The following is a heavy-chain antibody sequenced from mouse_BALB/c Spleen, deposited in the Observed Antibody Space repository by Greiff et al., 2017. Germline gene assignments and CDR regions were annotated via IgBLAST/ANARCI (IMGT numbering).Heavy chain of an antibody. D-gene: IGHD2-4*01. Sequence: EVLLVESGGGLVKPGGSLKLSCAASGFTFSSYTMSWVRQTPEKRLEWVATISSGGSSTYYPDSVKGRFTISRDNATNTLYLQMSSLKSEDTAMYYCTRDVDYDGFAYWGQGTLVTVSA. CDR2: ISSGGSST. V-gene: IGHV5-6-4*01. CDR1: GFTFSSYT. J-gene: IGHJ3*01. CDR3: TRDVDYDGFAY.